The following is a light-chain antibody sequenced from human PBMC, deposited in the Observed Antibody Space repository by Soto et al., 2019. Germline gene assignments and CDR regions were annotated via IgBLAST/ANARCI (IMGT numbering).Light chain of an antibody. J-gene: IGLJ3*02. CDR2: GNR. Sequence: QSVLTQPPSVSGAPGQRVTISCTGNSSNLGAGYDVHWYQQLPGAAPKLVIFGNRNRPSGVPERFSGSKSGTSASLAITGLQAEDEADYYCTSFARGSTLVFGGGTKLTVL. CDR1: SSNLGAGYD. V-gene: IGLV1-40*01. CDR3: TSFARGSTLV.